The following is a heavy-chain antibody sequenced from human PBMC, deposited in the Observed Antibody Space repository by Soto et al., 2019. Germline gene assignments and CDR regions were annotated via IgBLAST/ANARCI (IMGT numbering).Heavy chain of an antibody. CDR3: ARELSHALDY. CDR2: IKQDGSEK. Sequence: PGGSLRLSCAASGFTFSSYVMSWVRQAPGKGLEWVANIKQDGSEKYYVDSVKGRFTISRDNAKNSLYLQMYSLRAEDTAVYYCARELSHALDYWGQGTLVTVSS. D-gene: IGHD3-16*02. CDR1: GFTFSSYV. V-gene: IGHV3-7*01. J-gene: IGHJ4*02.